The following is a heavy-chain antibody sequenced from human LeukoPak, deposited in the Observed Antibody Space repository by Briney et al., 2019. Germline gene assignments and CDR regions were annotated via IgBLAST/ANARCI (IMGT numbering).Heavy chain of an antibody. CDR2: ISYDGSNE. CDR1: GFTFSSYG. CDR3: AKDLQTGDDVSLYYYYYGMDV. V-gene: IGHV3-30*18. J-gene: IGHJ6*04. D-gene: IGHD7-27*01. Sequence: GGSLRLSCAASGFTFSSYGIHWVRQAPGKGLEWVAVISYDGSNEYFADSVKGRFTISRDNSKNTLYLQMSSLGAEDTAVYYCAKDLQTGDDVSLYYYYYGMDVWGKGTTVTVSS.